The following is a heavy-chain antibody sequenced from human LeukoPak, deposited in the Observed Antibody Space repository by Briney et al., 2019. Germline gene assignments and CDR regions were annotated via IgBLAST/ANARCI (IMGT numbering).Heavy chain of an antibody. Sequence: PGGSLRLSXAASGFTFSSYSMNWVRQAPGKGLEWVSSISSSSSYIYYADSVKGRFTISRDNAKNSLYLQMNSLRAEDTAVYYCARGHIVVVIATDDAFDIWGQGTMVTVSS. V-gene: IGHV3-21*01. CDR3: ARGHIVVVIATDDAFDI. J-gene: IGHJ3*02. CDR1: GFTFSSYS. CDR2: ISSSSSYI. D-gene: IGHD2-21*01.